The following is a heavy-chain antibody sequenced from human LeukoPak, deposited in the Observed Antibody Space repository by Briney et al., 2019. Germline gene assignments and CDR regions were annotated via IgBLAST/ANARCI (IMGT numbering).Heavy chain of an antibody. V-gene: IGHV5-51*01. Sequence: GESLKICCKGSGYSFTSYWIGWVREMPRKGLEWMGIIYPGDSDARYSPSFQGQVTIPADKSISTAYLQWSSLKASDTTMYYCARRAVGGTNWFDPWGQGTLVTVSS. J-gene: IGHJ5*02. CDR1: GYSFTSYW. CDR2: IYPGDSDA. D-gene: IGHD6-19*01. CDR3: ARRAVGGTNWFDP.